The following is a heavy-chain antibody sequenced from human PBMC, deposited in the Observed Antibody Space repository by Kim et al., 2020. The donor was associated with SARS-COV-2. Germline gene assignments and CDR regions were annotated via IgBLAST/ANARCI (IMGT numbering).Heavy chain of an antibody. CDR3: ARERIAAAGGVVLNKNWFDP. V-gene: IGHV6-1*01. CDR1: GDSVSSNSAA. D-gene: IGHD6-13*01. Sequence: SQTLSLTCAISGDSVSSNSAAWNWIRQSPSRGLEWLGRTYYRSKWYNDYAVSVKSRITINPDTSKNQFSLQLNSVTPEDTAVYYCARERIAAAGGVVLNKNWFDPWGQGTLVTVSS. CDR2: TYYRSKWYN. J-gene: IGHJ5*02.